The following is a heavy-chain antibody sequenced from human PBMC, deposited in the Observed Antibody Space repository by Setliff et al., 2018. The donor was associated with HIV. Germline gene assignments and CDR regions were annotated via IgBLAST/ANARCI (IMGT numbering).Heavy chain of an antibody. Sequence: SVKVSCKASGDTFSNSAIYWVRQAPGQGLEWMGGIIPLYGTSNYAQKFHGRAAITADELMTTAYMELTSLRSEDTAVYFCASASGYCRSGVCYIGVHKTPDKYYCDSWGQGTLVTVSS. CDR3: ASASGYCRSGVCYIGVHKTPDKYYCDS. D-gene: IGHD2-8*01. CDR2: IIPLYGTS. J-gene: IGHJ4*02. V-gene: IGHV1-69*13. CDR1: GDTFSNSA.